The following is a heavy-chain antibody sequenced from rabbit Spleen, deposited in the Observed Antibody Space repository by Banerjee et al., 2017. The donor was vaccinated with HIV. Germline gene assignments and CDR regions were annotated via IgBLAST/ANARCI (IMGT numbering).Heavy chain of an antibody. CDR1: GFSFAFNDY. Sequence: QSLEESGGGLVQPGASLTLTCTASGFSFAFNDYMCWVRQAPGKGLEWISCIAGGSSGFTYYASWAKGRFTISKTSSTTVTLQVTSLTAADTATYFCARDSGSSFSSYGMDLWGQGTLVTVS. CDR2: IAGGSSGFT. D-gene: IGHD8-1*01. J-gene: IGHJ6*01. CDR3: ARDSGSSFSSYGMDL. V-gene: IGHV1S40*01.